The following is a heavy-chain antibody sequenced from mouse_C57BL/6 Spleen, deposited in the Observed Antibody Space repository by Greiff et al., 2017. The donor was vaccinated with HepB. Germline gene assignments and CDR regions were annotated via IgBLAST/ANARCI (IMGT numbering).Heavy chain of an antibody. CDR2: IDPSDSET. CDR3: ARDLKRDYAMDY. J-gene: IGHJ4*01. CDR1: GYTFTSYW. Sequence: VQLQQPGAELVRPGSSVKLSCKASGYTFTSYWMHWVKQRPIQGLEWIGNIDPSDSETHYNQKFKDKATLTVDKSSSTAYMQLSSLTSEDSAVYYCARDLKRDYAMDYWGQGTSVTVSS. V-gene: IGHV1-52*01.